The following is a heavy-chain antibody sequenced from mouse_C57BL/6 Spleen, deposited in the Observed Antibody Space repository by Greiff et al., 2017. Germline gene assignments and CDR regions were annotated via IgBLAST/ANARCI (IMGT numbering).Heavy chain of an antibody. CDR2: IWGGGST. Sequence: VKLVESGPGLVAPSQSVSITCTVSGFSLTSYGVDWVRQPPGKGLEWLGVIWGGGSTNYNSAHMSRLSISKDNSKSKVFLKMNSRQTADTAMYYCAKHDRHGARDYWGQGTSVTVSS. CDR1: GFSLTSYG. J-gene: IGHJ4*01. CDR3: AKHDRHGARDY. D-gene: IGHD6-1*01. V-gene: IGHV2-9*01.